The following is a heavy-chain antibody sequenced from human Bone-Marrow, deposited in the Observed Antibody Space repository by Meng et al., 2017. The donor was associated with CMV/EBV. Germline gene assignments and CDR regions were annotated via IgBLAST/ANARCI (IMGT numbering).Heavy chain of an antibody. V-gene: IGHV3-48*04. D-gene: IGHD1-26*01. J-gene: IGHJ4*02. CDR1: GFTFSSYS. CDR3: ARDRESYWAY. CDR2: ISSSSSTI. Sequence: GESLKISCAASGFTFSSYSMNWVRQAPGKGLEWVSYISSSSSTIYYADSVKGRFFISRDNAKNTVFLQMNSLNAEDTAVYYCARDRESYWAYWGQGTLVTVSS.